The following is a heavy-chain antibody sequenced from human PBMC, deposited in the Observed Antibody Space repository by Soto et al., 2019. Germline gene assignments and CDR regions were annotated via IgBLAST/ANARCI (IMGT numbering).Heavy chain of an antibody. J-gene: IGHJ4*02. D-gene: IGHD5-18*01. CDR1: GYTFTYYH. Sequence: ASVKVSCKASGYTFTYYHVHWVRQGPGQGLEWMGIINPNGGDTTYAQKFQGRVTMTKDTSTSTAYMEVSGLRSDATAQYYSSRVAYSYGLLFYLDFWGQGTLVTVSS. CDR3: SRVAYSYGLLFYLDF. V-gene: IGHV1-46*01. CDR2: INPNGGDT.